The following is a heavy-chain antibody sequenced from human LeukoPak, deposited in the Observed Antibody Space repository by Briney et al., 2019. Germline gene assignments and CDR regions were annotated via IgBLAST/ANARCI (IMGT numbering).Heavy chain of an antibody. V-gene: IGHV4-59*01. CDR2: IYYSGST. CDR1: GGSISSYY. D-gene: IGHD2-2*01. J-gene: IGHJ5*02. CDR3: ARVLEFPAAKWFDP. Sequence: SETLSLTCTVSGGSISSYYWSWIRQPPGKGLEWIGYIYYSGSTNYNPSLKSRVTISVDTSKNQFSLKLSSVTAADTAVYYCARVLEFPAAKWFDPWGQGTLVTVSS.